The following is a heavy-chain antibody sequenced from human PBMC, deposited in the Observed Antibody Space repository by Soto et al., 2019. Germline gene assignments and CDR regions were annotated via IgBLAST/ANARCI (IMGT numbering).Heavy chain of an antibody. V-gene: IGHV3-53*01. CDR1: GFIVSGNY. CDR3: ARESPGFDS. J-gene: IGHJ5*01. CDR2: IYTGGST. Sequence: EVQLVESGGGLIQPGGSLRLSCAASGFIVSGNYMNWVRQAPGKGLEWVSVIYTGGSTDYAVSVKGRFTISRDTSKHTLYLQMHSLRAADTAVYYCARESPGFDSWGQGTLVTFAS.